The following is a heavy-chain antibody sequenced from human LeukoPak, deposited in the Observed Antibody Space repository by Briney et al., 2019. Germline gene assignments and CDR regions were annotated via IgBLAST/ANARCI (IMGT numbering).Heavy chain of an antibody. V-gene: IGHV1-8*01. Sequence: ASVKVSCKASGYTFTSYDINWVRQATGQGLEWMGWMNPNSGNTGYAQKFQGRVTMTGNTSISTAYMELSSLRSEDTAVYYCARGALGYCSGGSCPNWFDPWGQGTLVTVSS. CDR2: MNPNSGNT. CDR3: ARGALGYCSGGSCPNWFDP. D-gene: IGHD2-15*01. CDR1: GYTFTSYD. J-gene: IGHJ5*02.